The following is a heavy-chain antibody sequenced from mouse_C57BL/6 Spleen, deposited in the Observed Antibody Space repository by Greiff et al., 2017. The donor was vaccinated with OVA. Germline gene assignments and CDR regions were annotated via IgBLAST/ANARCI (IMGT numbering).Heavy chain of an antibody. D-gene: IGHD2-4*01. Sequence: VQLQQSGAELARPGASVKLSCKASGYTFTSYGISWVKQRTGQGLEWIGEIYPRSGNTYYNEKFKGKATLTADKSSSTAYMELRSLTSEDSAVYFCARWGLYDYEEYYFDYWGQGTTLTVSS. V-gene: IGHV1-81*01. CDR2: IYPRSGNT. J-gene: IGHJ2*01. CDR1: GYTFTSYG. CDR3: ARWGLYDYEEYYFDY.